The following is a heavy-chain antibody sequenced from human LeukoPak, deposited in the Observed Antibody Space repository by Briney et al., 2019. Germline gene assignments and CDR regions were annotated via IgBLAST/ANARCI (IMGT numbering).Heavy chain of an antibody. CDR2: ISAYNGNT. J-gene: IGHJ4*02. Sequence: ASVKVSCKASGYTFITHGLTWVRQAPGQGLEWMGWISAYNGNTIYAQTLQDRLTMTTDTSTSTAYMELRSLRSDDTAVYYCARGRLRYLDWTRAYSDYWGQGTLVTVSS. V-gene: IGHV1-18*01. CDR3: ARGRLRYLDWTRAYSDY. CDR1: GYTFITHG. D-gene: IGHD3-9*01.